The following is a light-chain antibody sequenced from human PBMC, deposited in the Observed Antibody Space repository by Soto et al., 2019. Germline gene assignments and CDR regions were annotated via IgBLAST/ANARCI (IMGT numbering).Light chain of an antibody. J-gene: IGLJ1*01. V-gene: IGLV3-21*02. CDR1: SIGLRS. CDR3: QVWDSLSGQV. Sequence: ELTQPPSVSAAPGQTAKITCGLDSIGLRSVHWYQQKAGQAPMLVVYNDEDRPSGIPERFSGSNSGYTATLTISGVEAGDEADYYCQVWDSLSGQVFGTGTKVTVL. CDR2: NDE.